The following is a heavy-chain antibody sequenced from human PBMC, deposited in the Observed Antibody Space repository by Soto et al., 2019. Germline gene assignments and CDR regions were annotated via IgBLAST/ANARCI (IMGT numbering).Heavy chain of an antibody. D-gene: IGHD6-19*01. CDR2: TYYRSKWYT. CDR3: TGECVAGAIDY. Sequence: SLTLSLTGAISGDSVSRKSGAWNWIRQSPSRGVEWLGRTYYRSKWYTGYAVSVRSRITINPDTSKNQCSLQLSSVTPEETAVYYCTGECVAGAIDYWGQGTPVPVSA. CDR1: GDSVSRKSGA. V-gene: IGHV6-1*01. J-gene: IGHJ4*02.